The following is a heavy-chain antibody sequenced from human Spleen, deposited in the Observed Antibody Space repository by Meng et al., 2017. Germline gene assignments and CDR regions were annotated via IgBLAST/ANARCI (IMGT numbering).Heavy chain of an antibody. D-gene: IGHD2-15*01. Sequence: QVPLQDSGPGLVKPSGTLSLTCAVSGDSISSNYWWSWVRQPPGKGLEWIGEIYHSGSTNYNPSLKSRVTISVDTSKNQFSLKVTSVTAADTAVYYCARHAGSPDYWGQGTLVTVSS. J-gene: IGHJ4*02. V-gene: IGHV4-4*02. CDR2: IYHSGST. CDR3: ARHAGSPDY. CDR1: GDSISSNYW.